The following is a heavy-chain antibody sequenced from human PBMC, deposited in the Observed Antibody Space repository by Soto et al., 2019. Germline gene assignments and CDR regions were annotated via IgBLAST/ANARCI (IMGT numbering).Heavy chain of an antibody. J-gene: IGHJ3*01. D-gene: IGHD2-21*01. CDR3: AIPLNCGGVCYPQPRPEYVFDF. CDR1: GGSISSHY. V-gene: IGHV4-59*08. Sequence: SETLSLTCTVSGGSISSHYWSWIRQPPGQGLEWIGYIYYSGSTNYNPSLKSRVTISVDTSKSQFSLRLSSVTAADTAVYYCAIPLNCGGVCYPQPRPEYVFDFWGQRSL. CDR2: IYYSGST.